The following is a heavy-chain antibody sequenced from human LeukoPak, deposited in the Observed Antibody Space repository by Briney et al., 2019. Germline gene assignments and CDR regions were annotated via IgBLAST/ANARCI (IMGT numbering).Heavy chain of an antibody. CDR2: IHHSGST. V-gene: IGHV4-38-2*02. J-gene: IGHJ4*02. CDR1: GYSISSGYY. Sequence: SETLSLTCIVSGYSISSGYYWGWIRQPPGKGLEWIGNIHHSGSTYYNPSLKSRVTTSVDTSKNQLSLKLSSVTAADTAVYYCAREGSIAARPGGFFDYWGQGTLVTVSS. CDR3: AREGSIAARPGGFFDY. D-gene: IGHD6-6*01.